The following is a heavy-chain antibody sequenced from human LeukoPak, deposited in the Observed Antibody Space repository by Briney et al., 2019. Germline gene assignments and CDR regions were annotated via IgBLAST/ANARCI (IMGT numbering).Heavy chain of an antibody. CDR2: ISSRGDAI. CDR1: GFTLSDYY. Sequence: GGSLRLSCAASGFTLSDYYMTWIRQAPGKGLGWVSYISSRGDAIYYADSVKGRFTISRDNGKNSLYLQMNSLRAEDTAVYYCARDKYNSGAYGDFDHWGQGTLVTVSS. J-gene: IGHJ4*02. D-gene: IGHD6-19*01. CDR3: ARDKYNSGAYGDFDH. V-gene: IGHV3-11*04.